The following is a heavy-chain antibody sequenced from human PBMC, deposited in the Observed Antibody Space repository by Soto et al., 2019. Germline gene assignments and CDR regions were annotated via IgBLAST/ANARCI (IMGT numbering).Heavy chain of an antibody. V-gene: IGHV4-31*03. J-gene: IGHJ4*02. D-gene: IGHD3-3*01. CDR1: GGSISSGGYY. CDR3: ARDTIFREGFDY. Sequence: TLSLTCTVSGGSISSGGYYWSWIRQHPGKGLGWIGYIYYSGSTYYNPSLKSRVTISVDTSKNQFSLKLSSVTAADTAVYYCARDTIFREGFDYWGQGTLVTVSS. CDR2: IYYSGST.